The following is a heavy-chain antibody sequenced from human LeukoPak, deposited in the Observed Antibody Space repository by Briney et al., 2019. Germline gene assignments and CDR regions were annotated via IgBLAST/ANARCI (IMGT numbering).Heavy chain of an antibody. Sequence: ASVKVSCKVSGYTLTELSMHWVRQAPGKGLEWMGGFDPEDGETIYAQKFQGRVTMTEDTSTDTAYMELSSLRSEDTAVYYSATNLVGATIIDAFDIWGQGTMVTVSS. D-gene: IGHD1-26*01. V-gene: IGHV1-24*01. CDR2: FDPEDGET. CDR1: GYTLTELS. J-gene: IGHJ3*02. CDR3: ATNLVGATIIDAFDI.